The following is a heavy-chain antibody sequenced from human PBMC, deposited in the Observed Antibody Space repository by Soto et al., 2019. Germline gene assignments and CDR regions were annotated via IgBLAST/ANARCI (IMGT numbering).Heavy chain of an antibody. CDR3: AREDIVAGVGYGMDV. J-gene: IGHJ6*02. D-gene: IGHD5-12*01. V-gene: IGHV5-10-1*01. CDR1: GYSFTSYW. CDR2: IDPTDSYT. Sequence: PGESLKISCKGSGYSFTSYWINWVRQMPGKGLEWMGRIDPTDSYTNYSPSFQGHVTISADKSISTAYVQWSSLKASETAMYYCAREDIVAGVGYGMDVWGQGTTVTVSS.